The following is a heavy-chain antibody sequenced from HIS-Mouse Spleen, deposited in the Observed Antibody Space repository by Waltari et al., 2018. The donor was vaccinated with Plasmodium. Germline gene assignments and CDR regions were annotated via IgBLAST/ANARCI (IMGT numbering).Heavy chain of an antibody. CDR2: INHSGST. Sequence: QVQLQQWGAGLLKPSEPLSLTCSVYGGSFSGYYWSWIRQHPGKGLEWIGEINHSGSTNYNPSLKSRVTISVDTSKNQFSLKLSSVTAADTAVYYCARAPIRDAFDIWGQGTMVTVSS. CDR3: ARAPIRDAFDI. D-gene: IGHD3-9*01. J-gene: IGHJ3*02. V-gene: IGHV4-34*01. CDR1: GGSFSGYY.